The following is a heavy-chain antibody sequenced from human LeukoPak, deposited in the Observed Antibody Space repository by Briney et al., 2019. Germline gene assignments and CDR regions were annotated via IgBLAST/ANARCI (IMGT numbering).Heavy chain of an antibody. J-gene: IGHJ5*02. CDR1: GQSFTNYW. D-gene: IGHD3-10*01. Sequence: GDSLKISCKTSGQSFTNYWIGWVRQMPGKGLEWMGIIHPGGSEVQYSLAFQGQVTISADKSINTAYLHWSSLKASDIAIYYCACREFYGTWSDPWGQGTLVTVSS. CDR2: IHPGGSEV. V-gene: IGHV5-51*01. CDR3: ACREFYGTWSDP.